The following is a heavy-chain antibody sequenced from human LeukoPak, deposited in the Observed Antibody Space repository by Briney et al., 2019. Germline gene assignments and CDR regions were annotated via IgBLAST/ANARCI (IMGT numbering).Heavy chain of an antibody. D-gene: IGHD3-9*01. CDR3: AKDSQSLNGYYTVGNFDF. CDR1: GFIFSNYA. V-gene: IGHV3-30*04. CDR2: TSYDGNTN. J-gene: IGHJ4*02. Sequence: PGGSLRLSCAAPGFIFSNYAMPWVRQAPGKGLEWVTVTSYDGNTNHYADSVKGRFTISRDNSKNTLWLQMNSLGPEDSAVYFCAKDSQSLNGYYTVGNFDFWGQGTLVTVSS.